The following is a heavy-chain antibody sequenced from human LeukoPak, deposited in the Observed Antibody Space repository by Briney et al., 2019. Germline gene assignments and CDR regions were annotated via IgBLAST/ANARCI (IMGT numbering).Heavy chain of an antibody. Sequence: GESLRLSCVASGFTFTSDAMNCVRQAPGKGLEWVSSTVSRGTTQYADSVKGRFTVSRDTSKNTLYLQMNSLRADDTAVYYCAKCSTSAYTTGWCNWIDPWGQGTLVTVSS. V-gene: IGHV3-23*01. CDR3: AKCSTSAYTTGWCNWIDP. D-gene: IGHD6-19*01. CDR1: GFTFTSDA. J-gene: IGHJ5*02. CDR2: TVSRGTT.